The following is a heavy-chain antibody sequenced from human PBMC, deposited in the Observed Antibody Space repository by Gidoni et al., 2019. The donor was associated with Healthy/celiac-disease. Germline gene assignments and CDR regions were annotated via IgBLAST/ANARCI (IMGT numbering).Heavy chain of an antibody. CDR2: FSSSSSYI. CDR1: GFPFSSYS. V-gene: IGHV3-21*01. Sequence: EVQLVESGGGLVKPGGSLRLPCAASGFPFSSYSRTWVRQPHGKGLGWVSSFSSSSSYIYYADSVQGRFTISRDNAKNSLYLQMNSLRAEDTAVYYCAGSSSWTLSSGQYFDYWGQGTLVTVSS. D-gene: IGHD6-13*01. CDR3: AGSSSWTLSSGQYFDY. J-gene: IGHJ4*02.